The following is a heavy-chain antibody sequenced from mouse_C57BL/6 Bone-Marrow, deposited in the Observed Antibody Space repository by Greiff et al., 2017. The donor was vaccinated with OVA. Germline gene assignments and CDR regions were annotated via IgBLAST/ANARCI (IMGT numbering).Heavy chain of an antibody. D-gene: IGHD1-1*01. J-gene: IGHJ2*01. CDR1: GYAFTNYL. CDR2: INPGSGGT. V-gene: IGHV1-54*01. CDR3: ARSRLYYCSYFDY. Sequence: VQLQQSGAELVRPGTSVKVSCKASGYAFTNYLIEWVKQRPGQGLEWIGVINPGSGGTNYNEKFKGKATLTADKSSSTAYMQLSSLTSEDSAVYFCARSRLYYCSYFDYWGQGTILTVSS.